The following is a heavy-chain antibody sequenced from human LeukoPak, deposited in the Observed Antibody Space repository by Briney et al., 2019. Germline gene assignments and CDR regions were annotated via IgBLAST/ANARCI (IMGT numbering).Heavy chain of an antibody. Sequence: GGSLRLSCAASGFTFNTYWMHWVRQVPGKGLVWVSGINSHGSITTYSDSVKGRCTISRDNDKNTVSLQMIRLRVEDTAIYYCARDLVACGYYDFWSGYSLRGFDLWGRGTLVSV. CDR2: INSHGSIT. V-gene: IGHV3-74*03. CDR3: ARDLVACGYYDFWSGYSLRGFDL. D-gene: IGHD3-3*01. CDR1: GFTFNTYW. J-gene: IGHJ2*01.